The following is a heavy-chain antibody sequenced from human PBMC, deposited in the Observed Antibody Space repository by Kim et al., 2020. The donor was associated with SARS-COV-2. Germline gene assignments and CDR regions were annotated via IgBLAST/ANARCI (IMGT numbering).Heavy chain of an antibody. V-gene: IGHV4-30-2*01. CDR2: T. CDR3: TRGPYSDYFDY. J-gene: IGHJ4*02. Sequence: TYDNPSLKSRATMSGDRSKNQYSLTLTSVTAADTAVYYCTRGPYSDYFDYWGQGTLVTVSS. D-gene: IGHD4-4*01.